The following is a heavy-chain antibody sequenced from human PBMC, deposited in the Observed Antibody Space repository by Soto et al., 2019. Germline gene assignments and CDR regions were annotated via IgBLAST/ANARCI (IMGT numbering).Heavy chain of an antibody. D-gene: IGHD2-2*01. CDR2: MSPNSGAT. Sequence: QVQLVQSGAEVTKPGASVKVSCKASGYTFTSYDINWVRQATGQGLEWMGWMSPNSGATGYAQKCQGRVTMTRDTSISTGYMELSNLRSEDTAIYYCARGVDAGVDVWGQGSTVTVSS. V-gene: IGHV1-8*01. CDR1: GYTFTSYD. CDR3: ARGVDAGVDV. J-gene: IGHJ6*02.